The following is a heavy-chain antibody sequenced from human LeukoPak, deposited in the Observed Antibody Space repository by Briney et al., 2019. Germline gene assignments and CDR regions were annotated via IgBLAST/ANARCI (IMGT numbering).Heavy chain of an antibody. CDR2: INHSGST. Sequence: TLSLTXXXXGGSXXXXYWSWIRXPPGKGLEWIGEINHSGSTNYNPSLKSRVTISVDTSKNQFSLKLSSVTAADTAVYYCARGGVRGVDYFDYWGQGTLVTVSS. V-gene: IGHV4-34*01. D-gene: IGHD3-10*01. CDR1: GGSXXXXY. CDR3: ARGGVRGVDYFDY. J-gene: IGHJ4*02.